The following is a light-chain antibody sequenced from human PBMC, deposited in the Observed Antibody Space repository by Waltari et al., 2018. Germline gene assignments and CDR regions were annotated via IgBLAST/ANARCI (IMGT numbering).Light chain of an antibody. CDR1: ISDVDNYNY. CDR2: DVS. V-gene: IGLV2-14*03. CDR3: SSYTSRTYVV. J-gene: IGLJ2*01. Sequence: QSVLTQPASVSGSPGQSITISCTGIISDVDNYNYVSGSQHNPGKAPKLIIFDVSKRPSGVSNRFSGSKSGNTASLTISWLQAEDEADYYCSSYTSRTYVVFGGGTKLTVL.